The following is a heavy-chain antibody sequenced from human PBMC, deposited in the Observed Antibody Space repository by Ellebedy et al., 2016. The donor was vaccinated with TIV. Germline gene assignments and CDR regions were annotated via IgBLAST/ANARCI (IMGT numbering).Heavy chain of an antibody. Sequence: GESLKISCAASGFTFSSYSMNWVRQAPGKGLEWVSGFGISGDTTYYADSVKGRFTISRDNSKNTLYLQMNSLRVDDTAIYYCTLYNYWGQGTLVTVSS. V-gene: IGHV3-23*01. J-gene: IGHJ4*02. CDR3: TLYNY. CDR2: FGISGDTT. CDR1: GFTFSSYS. D-gene: IGHD2-2*02.